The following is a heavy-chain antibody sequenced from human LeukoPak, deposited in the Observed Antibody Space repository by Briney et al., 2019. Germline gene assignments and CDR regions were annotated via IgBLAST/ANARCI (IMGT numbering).Heavy chain of an antibody. V-gene: IGHV4-38-2*01. Sequence: PSETLSLTCAVSGYSIVNGYYWGWIRQPPGKGLEWVGNTYHSGSTSYNPSLKRRVSISVDTSKNQFSLKLNSVTAADTAVYYCARATNRYCTNGLCYDFDYWGQGTLVTVSS. CDR1: GYSIVNGYY. D-gene: IGHD2-8*01. CDR3: ARATNRYCTNGLCYDFDY. J-gene: IGHJ4*02. CDR2: TYHSGST.